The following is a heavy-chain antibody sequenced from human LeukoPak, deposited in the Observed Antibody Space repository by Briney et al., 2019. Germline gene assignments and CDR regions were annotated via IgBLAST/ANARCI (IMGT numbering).Heavy chain of an antibody. Sequence: GGSLRLSCAASGFTFSSYSMNWVRQVPGKGLEWVSSISSSSSYIYYADSVKGRFTISRDNAKNSLYLQMNSLRAEDTAVYYCARVYGSGRVHPRAVAYWGQGTLVTVSS. CDR2: ISSSSSYI. CDR1: GFTFSSYS. J-gene: IGHJ4*02. D-gene: IGHD3-10*01. V-gene: IGHV3-21*01. CDR3: ARVYGSGRVHPRAVAY.